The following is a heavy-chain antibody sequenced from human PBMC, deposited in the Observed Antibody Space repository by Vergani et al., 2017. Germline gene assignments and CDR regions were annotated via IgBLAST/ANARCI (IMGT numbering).Heavy chain of an antibody. CDR2: PWYDGNNK. CDR1: GFTFNQYG. Sequence: VQPGRSLRLFCAASGFTFNQYGMHWVRQAPGKGLEWVAVPWYDGNNKQYADSVKGRFTISRDNSKSTMYLQMNSLRDEDTGVYYCARDLRLLYNRFDPWGQGTLVTVSS. D-gene: IGHD1-14*01. V-gene: IGHV3-33*01. J-gene: IGHJ5*02. CDR3: ARDLRLLYNRFDP.